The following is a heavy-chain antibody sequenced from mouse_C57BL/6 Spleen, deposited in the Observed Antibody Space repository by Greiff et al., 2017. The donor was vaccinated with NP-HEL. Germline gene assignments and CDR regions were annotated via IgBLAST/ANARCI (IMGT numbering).Heavy chain of an antibody. CDR2: IYIGNGYT. V-gene: IGHV1-58*01. J-gene: IGHJ4*01. CDR3: AIITTVVGDYAMDY. D-gene: IGHD1-1*01. CDR1: GYTFTSYG. Sequence: EVKLQESGAELVRPGSSVKMSCKTSGYTFTSYGINWVKQRPGQGLEWIGYIYIGNGYTEYNEKFKGKATLTSDTSSSTAYMQLSSLTSEDSAIYFCAIITTVVGDYAMDYWGQGTSVSVSS.